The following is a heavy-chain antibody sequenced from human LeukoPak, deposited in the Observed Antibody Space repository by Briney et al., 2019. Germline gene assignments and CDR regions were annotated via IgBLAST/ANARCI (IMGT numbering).Heavy chain of an antibody. D-gene: IGHD4-17*01. CDR1: GYTFTSYY. CDR2: INPSDGGA. J-gene: IGHJ4*02. Sequence: GASVKVSCKASGYTFTSYYMHWVRQAPGQGLEWMGIINPSDGGATYTQKFQGRVTMTRDTSTSTLYMDLSSLRSEDTAVYYRARQTVITGWYFDYWGQGTLVTVSS. CDR3: ARQTVITGWYFDY. V-gene: IGHV1-46*01.